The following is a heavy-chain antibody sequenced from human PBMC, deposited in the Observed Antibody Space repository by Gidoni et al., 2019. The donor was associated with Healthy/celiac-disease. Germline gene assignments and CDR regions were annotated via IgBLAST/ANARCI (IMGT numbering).Heavy chain of an antibody. Sequence: QVQLQESGPGLVKPSETLSLTCTVSGGSISSYYWRWIRQPPGKGLEWIGYIYYSGSTNYNPSLKMRVTISVDTSKNQFSLKLSSVTAADTAVYYCAREGWVGGRGDAFDIWGQGTMVTVSS. CDR1: GGSISSYY. D-gene: IGHD3-10*01. CDR3: AREGWVGGRGDAFDI. V-gene: IGHV4-59*01. CDR2: IYYSGST. J-gene: IGHJ3*02.